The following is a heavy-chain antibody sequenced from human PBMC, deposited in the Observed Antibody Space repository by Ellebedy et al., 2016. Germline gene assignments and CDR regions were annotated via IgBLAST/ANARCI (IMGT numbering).Heavy chain of an antibody. V-gene: IGHV3-30-3*01. CDR1: GFPFSSYA. J-gene: IGHJ6*02. Sequence: GESLKISCTASGFPFSSYAMHWVRPAPVKGLEWVAVISYDATNKYYADSVKGRFTISRDNSKNTLYLQMNSLRAEDTAVYDCARSYCDRTSCYGMDVWGQGTTVTVSS. D-gene: IGHD2-2*01. CDR3: ARSYCDRTSCYGMDV. CDR2: ISYDATNK.